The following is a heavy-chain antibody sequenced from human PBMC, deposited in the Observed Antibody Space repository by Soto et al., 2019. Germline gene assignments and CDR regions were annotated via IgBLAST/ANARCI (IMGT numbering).Heavy chain of an antibody. Sequence: VPLVESGGGVVQPGRSLRLSCAASGFTFSDYAMHWVRQAPGKGLEWVAVVSHDGRNTHYADSVKGRFTISRDSSKTTVSREMTSLRAEETAVYYCAKGGRQWLVTSDFNYWGQGALVTVSS. J-gene: IGHJ4*02. CDR2: VSHDGRNT. V-gene: IGHV3-30*18. CDR3: AKGGRQWLVTSDFNY. CDR1: GFTFSDYA. D-gene: IGHD6-19*01.